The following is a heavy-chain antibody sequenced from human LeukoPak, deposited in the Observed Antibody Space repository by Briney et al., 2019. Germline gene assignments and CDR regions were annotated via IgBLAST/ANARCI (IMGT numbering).Heavy chain of an antibody. D-gene: IGHD3-10*01. V-gene: IGHV3-23*01. J-gene: IGHJ5*02. CDR2: ISGSGGST. CDR1: GFTFSSDA. Sequence: GGSLRLSCAASGFTFSSDAMSWVRQAPGKGLEWVSAISGSGGSTYYADSVKGRFTISRDNSKNTLYLQMNSLRAEDTAVYYCAKDRGGSGSSNWFDPWGQGTLVTVSS. CDR3: AKDRGGSGSSNWFDP.